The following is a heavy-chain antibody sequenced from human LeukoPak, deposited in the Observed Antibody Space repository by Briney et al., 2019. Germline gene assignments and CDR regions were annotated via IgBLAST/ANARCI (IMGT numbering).Heavy chain of an antibody. CDR3: ARGSPFDY. Sequence: GGSLRLSCASSGFTFSSYAMSWVRQAPGKGLEWVSGISGSGGRTYYADSVKGRFTISRDNSKNALYLQMNSLRAEDTAVYCCARGSPFDYWGQGTLVTVSS. CDR2: ISGSGGRT. J-gene: IGHJ4*02. V-gene: IGHV3-23*01. D-gene: IGHD3-16*01. CDR1: GFTFSSYA.